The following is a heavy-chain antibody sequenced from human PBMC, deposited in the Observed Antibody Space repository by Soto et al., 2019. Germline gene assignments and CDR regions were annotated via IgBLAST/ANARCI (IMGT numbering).Heavy chain of an antibody. V-gene: IGHV3-30*18. CDR1: GFTFSSYG. CDR2: ISYDGSNK. CDR3: AKEYGSSSSSPDFDY. D-gene: IGHD6-13*01. J-gene: IGHJ4*02. Sequence: QVQLVESGGGVVQPGRSLRLSCAASGFTFSSYGMHWVRQAPGKGLEWVAVISYDGSNKYYADSVKGRFTISRDNSKKTLYMQMSSLRAEDTAVYYCAKEYGSSSSSPDFDYWGQGTLVTVSS.